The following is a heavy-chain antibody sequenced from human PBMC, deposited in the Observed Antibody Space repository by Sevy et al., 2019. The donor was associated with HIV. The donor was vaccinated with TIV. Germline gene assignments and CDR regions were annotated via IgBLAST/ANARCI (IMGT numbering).Heavy chain of an antibody. D-gene: IGHD2-21*02. CDR1: GFTVSSNY. J-gene: IGHJ3*02. V-gene: IGHV3-53*01. CDR2: IYSGGST. Sequence: GGSLRLSCAASGFTVSSNYMSWVRQAPGKGLEWVSVIYSGGSTYYADSVKGRFTISRDNSKNTLYLQMNSLRAEDTAVYYCARSDSWGLNGAFDIWGQGTMVTVSS. CDR3: ARSDSWGLNGAFDI.